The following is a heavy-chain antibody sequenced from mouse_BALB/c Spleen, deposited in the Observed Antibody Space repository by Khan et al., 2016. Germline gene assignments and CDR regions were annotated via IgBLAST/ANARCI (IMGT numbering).Heavy chain of an antibody. CDR2: IYPYNGGT. CDR3: ARGGGWYFDV. J-gene: IGHJ1*01. V-gene: IGHV1S29*02. CDR1: GYTFTDYN. D-gene: IGHD1-1*02. Sequence: VQLQQSGPELVKPGASVKISCKASGYTFTDYNMHWVKQSHGKSLEWIGYIYPYNGGTGYNQKFKSKATLTVDNSSSKAYMEIRSLTSEDSAVYYCARGGGWYFDVRGAGTTVTVSS.